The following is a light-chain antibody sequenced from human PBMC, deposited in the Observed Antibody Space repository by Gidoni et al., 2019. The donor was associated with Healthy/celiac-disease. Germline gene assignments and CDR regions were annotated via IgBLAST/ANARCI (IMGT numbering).Light chain of an antibody. Sequence: EIVLTQSPGTLSLSPGERATLSCRAIQSVSSSYLAWYQQKPGQAPRLLIYGASSRATGIPDRFSGRGSVTDFTLTISRLEPEDFAVYYCQQYGSSPPYTFGQGTKLEIK. CDR2: GAS. V-gene: IGKV3-20*01. J-gene: IGKJ2*01. CDR3: QQYGSSPPYT. CDR1: QSVSSSY.